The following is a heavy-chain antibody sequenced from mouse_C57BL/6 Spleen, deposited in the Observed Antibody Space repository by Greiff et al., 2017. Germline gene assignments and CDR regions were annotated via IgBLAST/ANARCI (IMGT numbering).Heavy chain of an antibody. J-gene: IGHJ4*01. Sequence: EVHLVESGGGLVQPGGSLKLSCAASGFTFSDYYMYWVRQTPEKRLEWVAYISNGGGSTYYPDTVKGRFTISRDNAKNTLYLQMSRLKSEDTAMYYCARQGYDGMRYYAMDYWGQGTSVTVSS. CDR2: ISNGGGST. D-gene: IGHD2-3*01. CDR1: GFTFSDYY. CDR3: ARQGYDGMRYYAMDY. V-gene: IGHV5-12*01.